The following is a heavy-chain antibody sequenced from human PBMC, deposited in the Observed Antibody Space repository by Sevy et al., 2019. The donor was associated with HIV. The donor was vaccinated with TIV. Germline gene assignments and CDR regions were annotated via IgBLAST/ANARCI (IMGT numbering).Heavy chain of an antibody. CDR1: GGSFSNYY. CDR3: ARGLFDY. CDR2: VYYGGST. Sequence: SETLSLTCSVSGGSFSNYYWNWIRQPPGKGLQWLGYVYYGGSTNYNPSLKSRVTISIDTSKNQFSLRLTSVTAADTAVYYCARGLFDYWGQGTLVTVSS. J-gene: IGHJ4*02. V-gene: IGHV4-59*01.